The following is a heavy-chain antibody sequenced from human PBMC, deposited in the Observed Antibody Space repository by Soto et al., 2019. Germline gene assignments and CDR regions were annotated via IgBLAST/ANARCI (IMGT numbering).Heavy chain of an antibody. CDR2: ISSSSSYI. CDR1: GFTFSSYS. D-gene: IGHD2-2*01. Sequence: EVQLVESGGGLVKPGGSLRLSCAASGFTFSSYSMNWFRRAPGKGLEWVSSISSSSSYIYYADAVKGRFTISRDNAKNSLYLQRNSLRAEDTAVYYCARDLTIDYWGQGTLVTVSS. V-gene: IGHV3-21*01. J-gene: IGHJ4*02. CDR3: ARDLTIDY.